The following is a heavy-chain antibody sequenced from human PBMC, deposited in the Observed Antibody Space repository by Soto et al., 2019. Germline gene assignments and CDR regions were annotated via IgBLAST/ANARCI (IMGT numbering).Heavy chain of an antibody. J-gene: IGHJ5*02. CDR2: ISAYNGNT. V-gene: IGHV1-18*01. CDR3: ARRHGSGSYYTTHNWFDP. D-gene: IGHD3-10*01. Sequence: ASVKVSCKASGYTFTSYGSSWVRQAPGHGLEWMGWISAYNGNTNYAQKLQGRVTMTTDTSTSTAYMELRSLRSDDTAVYYCARRHGSGSYYTTHNWFDPWGQGTLVTVSS. CDR1: GYTFTSYG.